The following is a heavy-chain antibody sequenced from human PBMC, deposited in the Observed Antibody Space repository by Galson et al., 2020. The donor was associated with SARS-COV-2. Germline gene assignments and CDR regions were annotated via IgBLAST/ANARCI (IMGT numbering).Heavy chain of an antibody. D-gene: IGHD4-17*01. Sequence: GGSLRLSCAASGFTVSSNHISWVRQAPGMGLEWVSIIYSDGSTHYADSVKGRFTISRDNSKNTLYLQVNSLRAEDTAVYYCARTTGNWFDPWGQGALVTVSS. J-gene: IGHJ5*02. CDR1: GFTVSSNH. CDR3: ARTTGNWFDP. CDR2: IYSDGST. V-gene: IGHV3-53*01.